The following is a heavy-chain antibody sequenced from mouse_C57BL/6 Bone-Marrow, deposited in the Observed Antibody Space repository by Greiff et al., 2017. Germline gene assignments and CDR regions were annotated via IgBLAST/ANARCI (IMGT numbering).Heavy chain of an antibody. CDR1: GYTFTSYW. CDR2: IYPSDSET. CDR3: ARAPGAMDY. Sequence: QVQLQQPGAELVRPGSSVKLSCKASGYTFTSYWMDWVKQRPGQGLEWIGNIYPSDSETHYNQKFKDKATLTVDKSSSTAYMQRSSRTSEDSAVYDWARAPGAMDYWGQGTSVTVSS. V-gene: IGHV1-61*01. J-gene: IGHJ4*01.